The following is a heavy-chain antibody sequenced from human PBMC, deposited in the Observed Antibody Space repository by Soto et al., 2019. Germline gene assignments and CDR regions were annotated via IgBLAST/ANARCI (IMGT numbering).Heavy chain of an antibody. V-gene: IGHV4-59*01. CDR2: IYYSGST. J-gene: IGHJ5*02. D-gene: IGHD1-26*01. CDR1: GGSLSSYY. CDR3: ARGGVELQWPRINP. Sequence: TSETLSLTCTVSGGSLSSYYWSWIRQPPGKGLEWIGYIYYSGSTNYNPSLKSRVTISVDTSKNQFSLKLSSVTAADTAVYYCARGGVELQWPRINPWGQGTLVTVSS.